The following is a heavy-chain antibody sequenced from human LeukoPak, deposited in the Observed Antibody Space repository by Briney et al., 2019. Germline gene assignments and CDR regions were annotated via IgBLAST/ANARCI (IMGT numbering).Heavy chain of an antibody. D-gene: IGHD3-10*01. CDR2: INPSGGST. V-gene: IGHV1-46*01. J-gene: IGHJ4*02. Sequence: ASVKVSCKASGYTFTSYYMHWVRQAPGQGLEWMGIINPSGGSTSYAQKSQGRVTMTRDMPTSTVYMELSSLRSEDTAVYYCASNLDMVRGATDYWGQGTLVTVSS. CDR1: GYTFTSYY. CDR3: ASNLDMVRGATDY.